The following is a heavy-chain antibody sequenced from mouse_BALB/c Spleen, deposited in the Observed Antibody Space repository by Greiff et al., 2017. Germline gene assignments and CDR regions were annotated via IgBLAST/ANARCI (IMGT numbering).Heavy chain of an antibody. V-gene: IGHV2-9*02. CDR1: GFSLTSYG. Sequence: QVQLKQSGPGLVQPSQSLSITCTVSGFSLTSYGVHWVRQPPGKGLEWLGVIWAGGSTNYNSALMSRLSISKDNSKSQVFLKMNSLQTDDTATYYCARSDPAWFAYWGQGTLVTVSA. CDR2: IWAGGST. J-gene: IGHJ3*01. CDR3: ARSDPAWFAY.